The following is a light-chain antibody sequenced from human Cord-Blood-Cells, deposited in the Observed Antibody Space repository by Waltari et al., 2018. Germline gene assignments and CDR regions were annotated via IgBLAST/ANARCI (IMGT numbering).Light chain of an antibody. CDR2: GAS. V-gene: IGKV3-20*01. J-gene: IGKJ5*01. CDR3: QQYGSSRPIT. CDR1: QRVSSSY. Sequence: IVLTQSPGTLSLSPGERAPLSCRASQRVSSSYLAWYQQKPGQAPRLLIYGASSRATGIPDRFSGSASGTDFTLTISRLEPEDFAVYYCQQYGSSRPITFGQGTRLEIK.